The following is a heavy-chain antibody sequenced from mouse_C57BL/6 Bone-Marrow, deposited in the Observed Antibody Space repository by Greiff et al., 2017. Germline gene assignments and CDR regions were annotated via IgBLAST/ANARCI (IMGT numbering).Heavy chain of an antibody. CDR1: GYTFTDYN. Sequence: EVQLQQSGPELVKPGASVKIPCKASGYTFTDYNMCWVKQSHGKSLEWIGDINPNNGGTIYNQKFKGKATLTVDKSSSTAYMEIRSLTSEDTAVYYCARGGGSSYWYFGVWGTGTTVTVSS. D-gene: IGHD1-1*01. V-gene: IGHV1-18*01. CDR3: ARGGGSSYWYFGV. J-gene: IGHJ1*03. CDR2: INPNNGGT.